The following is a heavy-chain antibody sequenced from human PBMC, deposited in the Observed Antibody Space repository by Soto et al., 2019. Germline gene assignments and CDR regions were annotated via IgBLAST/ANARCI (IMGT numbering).Heavy chain of an antibody. CDR2: IYHSGST. CDR3: AREFQREYYYFWSGAREYSWFDP. J-gene: IGHJ5*02. V-gene: IGHV4-4*02. D-gene: IGHD3-3*01. CDR1: GGSISSSNW. Sequence: QVQLQESGPGLVKPSWTLSLTCAVSGGSISSSNWWSWVRQPPGKGLEWIGEIYHSGSTNYNPSRKSRVTISVDKSKNQFSLKLSSVAAADTAVYHCAREFQREYYYFWSGAREYSWFDPWGQGTLVTVSS.